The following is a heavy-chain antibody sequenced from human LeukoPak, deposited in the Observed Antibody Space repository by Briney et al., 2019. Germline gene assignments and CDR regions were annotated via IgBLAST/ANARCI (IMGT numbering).Heavy chain of an antibody. CDR1: GFTFDDYA. Sequence: GGPLRLSCAASGFTFDDYAMHWVRQAPGKGLEWVSGISWNSGSIGYADSVKGRFTISRDNAKNSLYLQMNSLRAEDTALYYCAKSPDSSGFSFDYWGQGTLVTVSS. D-gene: IGHD3-22*01. V-gene: IGHV3-9*01. CDR3: AKSPDSSGFSFDY. CDR2: ISWNSGSI. J-gene: IGHJ4*02.